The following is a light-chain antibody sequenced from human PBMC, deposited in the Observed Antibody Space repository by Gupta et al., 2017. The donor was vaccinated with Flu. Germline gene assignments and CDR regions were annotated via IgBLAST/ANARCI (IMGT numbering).Light chain of an antibody. CDR2: DVT. V-gene: IGLV2-14*01. CDR3: SSCSSSTTLV. J-gene: IGLJ2*01. CDR1: SSDIGSSKY. Sequence: TSSDIGSSKYVSWYQQPPGKPPQLLIYDVTSRPSGVSTRFSGSKSGDTASLTISGPQAEDAADYYCSSCSSSTTLVFGGGTGLTVL.